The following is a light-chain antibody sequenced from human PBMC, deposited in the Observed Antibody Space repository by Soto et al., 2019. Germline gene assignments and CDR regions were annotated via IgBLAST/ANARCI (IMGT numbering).Light chain of an antibody. Sequence: QSVLTQPPSASGTPGQRVTISCAGSSSNIVSNYVYWYQQLPGTAPKLLICRNNQRPSGVPDRFSGSKSGTSASLAISGLRAEYEADYYCAAWDDSLSGLYVFGNGTKVTVL. V-gene: IGLV1-47*01. J-gene: IGLJ1*01. CDR3: AAWDDSLSGLYV. CDR1: SSNIVSNY. CDR2: RNN.